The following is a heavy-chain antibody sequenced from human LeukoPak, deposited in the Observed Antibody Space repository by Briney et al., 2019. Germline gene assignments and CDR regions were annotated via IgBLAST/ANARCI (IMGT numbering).Heavy chain of an antibody. CDR3: ARDSSHYLGSSDY. D-gene: IGHD6-6*01. J-gene: IGHJ4*02. V-gene: IGHV3-23*01. CDR2: ISESGDVT. Sequence: GGSLRLSCEASGFTFSNYPMSWVRQAPGRGLEWVSVISESGDVTHYADAMKGRFTISRDNAKNTLNLQMNSLRAEDTAIYYCARDSSHYLGSSDYWGQGALVTVSS. CDR1: GFTFSNYP.